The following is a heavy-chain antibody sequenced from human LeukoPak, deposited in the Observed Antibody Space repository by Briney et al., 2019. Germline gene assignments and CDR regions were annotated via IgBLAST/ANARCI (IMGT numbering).Heavy chain of an antibody. CDR1: GFTFSSYA. J-gene: IGHJ4*02. CDR2: ISGSGGST. V-gene: IGHV3-23*01. Sequence: GGSRRLSWGAAGFTFSSYAMSWVRQAPGKGLEWVSGISGSGGSTYYADSVKGRFTISRDNSKNTVFMQMNSLRAEDTAVYYCAKETYSSGWYPYFDYWGQGTLVTVSS. D-gene: IGHD6-19*01. CDR3: AKETYSSGWYPYFDY.